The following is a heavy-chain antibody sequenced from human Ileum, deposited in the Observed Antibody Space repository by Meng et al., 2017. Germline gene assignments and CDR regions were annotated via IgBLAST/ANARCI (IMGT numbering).Heavy chain of an antibody. J-gene: IGHJ4*02. CDR2: IKQDGSEK. D-gene: IGHD2-2*01. V-gene: IGHV3-7*01. CDR1: GFTFSSYW. CDR3: ARRSGSLPAALPLFDY. Sequence: GESLKISCAASGFTFSSYWMSWVRQAPGKGLEWVANIKQDGSEKYYVDSVKGRFTISRDNAKNSLYLQMNSLRAEDTAVYYCARRSGSLPAALPLFDYWGQGTLVTGSS.